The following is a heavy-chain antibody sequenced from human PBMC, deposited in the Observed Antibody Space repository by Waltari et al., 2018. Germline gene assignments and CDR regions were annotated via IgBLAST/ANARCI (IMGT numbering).Heavy chain of an antibody. CDR3: ARDPKGTTVIYDAFDL. V-gene: IGHV1-69*14. D-gene: IGHD4-17*01. Sequence: QVHLVQSGAEVKKPGSSVRVSCKDSGGTFSSYDFNWVRRAPGQGLEWMGGIIPIFGTPIYAQKFQGRVTITADTSTTTAYMELSSLRFEDTAVYYCARDPKGTTVIYDAFDLWGQGTMVSVSS. J-gene: IGHJ3*01. CDR1: GGTFSSYD. CDR2: IIPIFGTP.